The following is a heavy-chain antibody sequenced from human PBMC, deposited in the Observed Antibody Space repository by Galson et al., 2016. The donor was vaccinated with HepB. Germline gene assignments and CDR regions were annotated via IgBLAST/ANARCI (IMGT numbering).Heavy chain of an antibody. D-gene: IGHD4-17*01. J-gene: IGHJ6*02. CDR3: ARYSTVTNYYGMDV. V-gene: IGHV3-11*04. CDR2: ISSRGSLI. Sequence: SLRLSCAASGFNFIDYYMTWVRQAPGKGLQWVSHISSRGSLINYADSVKGRFTISRDNARNSLYLEMNSLRAEDTAIYYCARYSTVTNYYGMDVWGQGSLVTVS. CDR1: GFNFIDYY.